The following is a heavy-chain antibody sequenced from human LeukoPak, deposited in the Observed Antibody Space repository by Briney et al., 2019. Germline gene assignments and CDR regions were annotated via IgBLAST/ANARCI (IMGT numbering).Heavy chain of an antibody. CDR2: IYYSGST. V-gene: IGHV4-61*08. CDR3: ARHVFRRVPQIDY. Sequence: SETLSLTCTVSGGSISSGGYYWSWIRQPPGKGLEWIGYIYYSGSTNYNPSLKSRVTISVDTSKNQFSLKLSSVTAADTAVYYCARHVFRRVPQIDYWGQGTLVTVSS. J-gene: IGHJ4*02. CDR1: GGSISSGGYY. D-gene: IGHD3-10*01.